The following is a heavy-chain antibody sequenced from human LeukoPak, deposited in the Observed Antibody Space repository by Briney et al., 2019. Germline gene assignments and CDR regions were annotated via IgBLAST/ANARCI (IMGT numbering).Heavy chain of an antibody. CDR2: IYYSGST. V-gene: IGHV4-39*07. Sequence: SETLSLTCTVSGGSISSSSYYWGWIRQPPGKGLEWIGSIYYSGSTYYNPSLKSQVTISVDTSKNQFSLKLSSVTAADTAVYYCARLDYYDSSGYSPLIDYWGQGTLVTVSS. D-gene: IGHD3-22*01. CDR1: GGSISSSSYY. CDR3: ARLDYYDSSGYSPLIDY. J-gene: IGHJ4*02.